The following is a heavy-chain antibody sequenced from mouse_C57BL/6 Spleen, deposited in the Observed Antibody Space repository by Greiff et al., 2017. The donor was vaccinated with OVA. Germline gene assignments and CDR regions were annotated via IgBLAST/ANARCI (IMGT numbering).Heavy chain of an antibody. CDR3: APITTVVATDAMDY. CDR2: ISSGSSTI. J-gene: IGHJ4*01. Sequence: EVQVVESGGGLVKPGGSLKLSCAASGFTFSDYGMHWVRQAPEKGLEWVAYISSGSSTIYYADTVKGRFTISRDNAKNTLFLQMTSLRSEDTAMYYCAPITTVVATDAMDYWGQGTSVTVSS. CDR1: GFTFSDYG. D-gene: IGHD1-1*01. V-gene: IGHV5-17*01.